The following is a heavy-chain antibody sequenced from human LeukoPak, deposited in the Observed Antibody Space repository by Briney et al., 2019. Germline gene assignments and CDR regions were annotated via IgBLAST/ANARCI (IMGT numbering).Heavy chain of an antibody. D-gene: IGHD2-21*01. Sequence: SETLSLTCTVSGGSISSYYWSWLRRPAGKELEWIGRIYTSGSTNYNYNPSLKSRVTLSVDTSKNQFSLKLSSVTAADTAVYYCARDPNSALWGQGTLVTVSS. CDR3: ARDPNSAL. J-gene: IGHJ4*02. V-gene: IGHV4-4*07. CDR2: IYTSGST. CDR1: GGSISSYY.